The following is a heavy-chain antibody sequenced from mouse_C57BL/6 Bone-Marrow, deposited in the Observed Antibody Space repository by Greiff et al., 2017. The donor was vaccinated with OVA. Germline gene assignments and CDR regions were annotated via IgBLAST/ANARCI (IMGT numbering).Heavy chain of an antibody. V-gene: IGHV3-5*01. CDR2: LYYSGTI. CDR3: ARGIYGSSLYFDV. Sequence: VQLQQSGPGLVKPSQTVFLTCTVTGISITTGNYRWSWIRQFPGNKLEWIGYLYYSGTINYNPLLTSRTTITRNTPKNQFFLEMNSLTAEDTATYYCARGIYGSSLYFDVWGTGTTVTVSS. D-gene: IGHD1-1*01. CDR1: GISITTGNYR. J-gene: IGHJ1*03.